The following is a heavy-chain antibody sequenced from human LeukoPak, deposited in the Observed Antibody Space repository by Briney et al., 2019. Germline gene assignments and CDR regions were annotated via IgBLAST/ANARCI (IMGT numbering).Heavy chain of an antibody. CDR2: VSAYDGST. CDR3: ASGGRDGMDV. CDR1: GYSFTSYG. J-gene: IGHJ6*02. D-gene: IGHD3-16*01. Sequence: ASVKVSCKASGYSFTSYGFTWVRRAPGQGLEWMGWVSAYDGSTNYAQKIRGRVTMTTDASKNTVYMELRSLRFDDTAVYCCASGGRDGMDVWGQGTTVTVSS. V-gene: IGHV1-18*01.